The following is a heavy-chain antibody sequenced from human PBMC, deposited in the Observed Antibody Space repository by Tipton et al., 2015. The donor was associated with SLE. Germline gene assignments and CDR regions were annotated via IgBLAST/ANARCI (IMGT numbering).Heavy chain of an antibody. Sequence: LRLSCAVYGGSFTGHYWNWFRQPPGKGLEWIGESNESGITHYNSSLKSRVTVSVDPSKNQFSLKLTSMTAADTALYFCARGRRPVIRYFDGPKGAFFDPWGQGNLVTVSS. CDR3: ARGRRPVIRYFDGPKGAFFDP. D-gene: IGHD3-9*01. CDR2: SNESGIT. CDR1: GGSFTGHY. J-gene: IGHJ5*02. V-gene: IGHV4-34*01.